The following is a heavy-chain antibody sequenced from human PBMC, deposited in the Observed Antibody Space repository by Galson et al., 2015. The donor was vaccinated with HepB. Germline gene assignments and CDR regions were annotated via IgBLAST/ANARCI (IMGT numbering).Heavy chain of an antibody. D-gene: IGHD3-3*01. CDR2: ISGSGGST. CDR1: GFTFSSYA. CDR3: AKDPEYYDFWSGYYAWPGPPPNWFDP. V-gene: IGHV3-23*01. J-gene: IGHJ5*02. Sequence: SLRLSCAASGFTFSSYAMSWVRQAPGKGLEWVSAISGSGGSTYYADSVKGRFTISRDNSKNTLYLQMNSLRAEDTAVYYCAKDPEYYDFWSGYYAWPGPPPNWFDPWGQGTLVTVSS.